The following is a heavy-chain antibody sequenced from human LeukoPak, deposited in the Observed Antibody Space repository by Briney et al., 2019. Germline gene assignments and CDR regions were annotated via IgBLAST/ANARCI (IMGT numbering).Heavy chain of an antibody. CDR3: ARVGAAGYYYGMDV. Sequence: GGSLRLSCAASGFIFSDASMSWVRQAPGKGLEWVAVIWYDGSNKYYADSVKGRFTISRDNSKNTLYLQMNSLRAEDTAVYYCARVGAAGYYYGMDVWGQGTTVTVSS. CDR2: IWYDGSNK. D-gene: IGHD6-13*01. V-gene: IGHV3-33*08. J-gene: IGHJ6*02. CDR1: GFIFSDAS.